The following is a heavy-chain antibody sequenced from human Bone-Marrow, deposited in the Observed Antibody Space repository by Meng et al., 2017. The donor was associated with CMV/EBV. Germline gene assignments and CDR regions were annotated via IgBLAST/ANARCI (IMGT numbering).Heavy chain of an antibody. V-gene: IGHV1-8*01. D-gene: IGHD2-2*01. CDR1: GYTFTSYD. CDR2: MNPNSGNT. CDR3: ARGLNPRYCSSTSCSSFDY. J-gene: IGHJ4*02. Sequence: ASVKVSCKASGYTFTSYDINWVRQVTGQGLEWMGWMNPNSGNTGYAQKFQGRVTMTRNTSISTAYMELSSLRSEDTAVYYCARGLNPRYCSSTSCSSFDYWGQGTLVTVSS.